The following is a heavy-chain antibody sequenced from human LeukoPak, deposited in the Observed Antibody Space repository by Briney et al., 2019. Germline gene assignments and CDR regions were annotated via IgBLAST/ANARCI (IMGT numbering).Heavy chain of an antibody. J-gene: IGHJ5*02. CDR3: ARDLSNAMVRGVIITGQYWFDP. CDR1: GGSISSYH. Sequence: PSETLSLTCTVSGGSISSYHWSWIRQPAGKGLEWIGRIYTSGSTNYNPSLKSRVTMSVDTSKNQFSLKLSSVTAADTAVYYCARDLSNAMVRGVIITGQYWFDPWGQGTLVTVSS. D-gene: IGHD3-10*01. CDR2: IYTSGST. V-gene: IGHV4-4*07.